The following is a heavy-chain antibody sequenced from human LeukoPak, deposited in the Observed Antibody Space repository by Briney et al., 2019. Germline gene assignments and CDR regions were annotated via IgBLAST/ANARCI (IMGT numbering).Heavy chain of an antibody. CDR3: ARDSQYQLRIRGDFVY. V-gene: IGHV3-7*01. CDR2: IKQDGSEK. D-gene: IGHD2-2*01. Sequence: GGSLRLSCAASGFTFSSYWMSWVRQAPGKGLEWVANIKQDGSEKYYVDSVKGRFTISRDNAKNSLYLQMNSLRAEDTAVYYCARDSQYQLRIRGDFVYWGQGTLVTVSS. CDR1: GFTFSSYW. J-gene: IGHJ4*02.